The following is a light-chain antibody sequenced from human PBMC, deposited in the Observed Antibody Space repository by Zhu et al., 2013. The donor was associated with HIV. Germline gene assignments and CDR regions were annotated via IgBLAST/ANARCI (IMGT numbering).Light chain of an antibody. CDR3: QHVNNNAA. CDR2: TAS. CDR1: QGIRND. Sequence: AIQMTQSPSSLSASVGDRVTITCRASQGIRNDLGWYQQKPGKAPKLLIYTASTLQSGVPSRFSGGGSGTDFTLTISSLQPEDAATYYCQHVNNNAAFGPGTKVDV. V-gene: IGKV1-6*01. J-gene: IGKJ3*01.